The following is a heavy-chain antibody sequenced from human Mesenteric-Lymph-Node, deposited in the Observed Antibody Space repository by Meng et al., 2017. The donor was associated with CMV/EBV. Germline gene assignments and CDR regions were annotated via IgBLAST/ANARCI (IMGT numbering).Heavy chain of an antibody. CDR3: ASNDFWSGYSGRGDY. D-gene: IGHD3-3*01. J-gene: IGHJ4*02. V-gene: IGHV4-4*02. Sequence: SGGSISSSNWWRWVRQPPGKGLEWIGEIYHSGSTNYNPSLKSRVTISVDKSKNQFSLKLSSVTAADTAVYYCASNDFWSGYSGRGDYWGQGTLVTVSS. CDR1: GGSISSSNW. CDR2: IYHSGST.